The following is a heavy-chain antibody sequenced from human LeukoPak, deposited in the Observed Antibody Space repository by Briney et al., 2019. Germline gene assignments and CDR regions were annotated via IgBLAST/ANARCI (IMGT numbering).Heavy chain of an antibody. J-gene: IGHJ4*02. CDR3: ARDSPNEAILWWSIDY. Sequence: GGSLRLSCAASGFTFSSYGMHWVRQAPGKGLEWVASISNSSSYRYYEESVKGRFSISRDNAKNSLYLQMNSLRAEDTAVYYCARDSPNEAILWWSIDYWGQGTLVTVSS. CDR2: ISNSSSYR. CDR1: GFTFSSYG. V-gene: IGHV3-21*01. D-gene: IGHD2-21*01.